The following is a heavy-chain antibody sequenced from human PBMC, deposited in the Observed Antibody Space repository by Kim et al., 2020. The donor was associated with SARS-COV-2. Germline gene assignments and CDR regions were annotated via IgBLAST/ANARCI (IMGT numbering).Heavy chain of an antibody. J-gene: IGHJ5*02. CDR1: GFTFSSYD. CDR2: ITSAGDT. Sequence: GGSLRLSCAASGFTFSSYDMHWVRQPTGEGPEWVSGITSAGDTYYPDAVKGRLIISRENAKNSLYLQMNSLRAGDTAVYYCARGRRKGGVDPWGQGTLVT. V-gene: IGHV3-13*01. CDR3: ARGRRKGGVDP. D-gene: IGHD6-6*01.